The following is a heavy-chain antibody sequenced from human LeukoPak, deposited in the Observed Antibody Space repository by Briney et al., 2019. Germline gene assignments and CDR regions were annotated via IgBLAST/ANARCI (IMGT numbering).Heavy chain of an antibody. J-gene: IGHJ6*03. Sequence: PSETLSLTCAVYGGSFSGYYWSWIRQPPGKGLEWIGEINHSGSTNYNPSLKSRVTISVDTSKNQFSLKLSSVTAADTAVYYCARGYYDSSGYYLYYYYYMDVWGKGTTVTVSS. V-gene: IGHV4-34*01. CDR3: ARGYYDSSGYYLYYYYYMDV. CDR1: GGSFSGYY. CDR2: INHSGST. D-gene: IGHD3-22*01.